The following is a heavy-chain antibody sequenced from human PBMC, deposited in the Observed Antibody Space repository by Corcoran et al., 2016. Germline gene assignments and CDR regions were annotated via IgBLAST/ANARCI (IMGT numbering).Heavy chain of an antibody. CDR1: GFTFSSYS. V-gene: IGHV3-21*01. CDR3: ARGQKYDFWSGYVSYKYYYYYGMDV. Sequence: EVQLVESGGGLVKPGGSLRLSCAASGFTFSSYSMNWVRQAPGKGLEWVSSISSSSSYIYYADSVKGRFTISRDNAKNSLYLQMNSLRAEDTGVYYCARGQKYDFWSGYVSYKYYYYYGMDVWGQGTTVTVSS. D-gene: IGHD3-3*01. J-gene: IGHJ6*02. CDR2: ISSSSSYI.